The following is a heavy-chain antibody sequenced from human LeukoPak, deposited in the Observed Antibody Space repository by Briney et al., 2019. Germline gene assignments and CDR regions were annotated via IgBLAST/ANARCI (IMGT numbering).Heavy chain of an antibody. CDR2: INPNSGGT. CDR3: ARGREEVSDAFDI. V-gene: IGHV1-2*06. Sequence: ASVKVSCKASGCTFTGYYMHWVRQAPGQGLEWMGRINPNSGGTNYAQKFQGRVTMTGDTSISTAYMELSRLRSDDTAVYYCARGREEVSDAFDIWGQGTMVTVSS. D-gene: IGHD1-14*01. J-gene: IGHJ3*02. CDR1: GCTFTGYY.